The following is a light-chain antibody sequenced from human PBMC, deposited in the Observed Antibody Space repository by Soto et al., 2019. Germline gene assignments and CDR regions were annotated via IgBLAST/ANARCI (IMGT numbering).Light chain of an antibody. J-gene: IGKJ1*01. CDR3: QQRSNWPRT. Sequence: EIVLTQSPATLSLSPGERATLSCRASQSVSRHLVWYQQKPGQAPRLLIYDASNRATGIPARFSGSGSGTDFTLTISSPEPEDFVVYYCQQRSNWPRTFGQGTKVEIK. V-gene: IGKV3-11*01. CDR2: DAS. CDR1: QSVSRH.